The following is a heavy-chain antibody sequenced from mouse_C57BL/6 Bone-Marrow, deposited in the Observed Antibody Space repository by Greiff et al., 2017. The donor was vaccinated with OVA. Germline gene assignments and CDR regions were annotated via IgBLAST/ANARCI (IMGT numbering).Heavy chain of an antibody. V-gene: IGHV1-5*01. CDR2: IYPGNSDT. CDR3: AYYYGSSPRAY. Sequence: VQLQQSGTVLARPGASVKMSCKTSGYTFTSYWMHWVKQRPGQGLEWIGAIYPGNSDTSYNQKFKGKAKLTAVTSASTAYMELSSLTNEDSAVYYCAYYYGSSPRAYWGQGTLVTVSA. D-gene: IGHD1-1*01. CDR1: GYTFTSYW. J-gene: IGHJ3*01.